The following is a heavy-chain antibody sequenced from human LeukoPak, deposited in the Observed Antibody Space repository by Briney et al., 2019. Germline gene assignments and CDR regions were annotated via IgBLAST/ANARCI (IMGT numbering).Heavy chain of an antibody. D-gene: IGHD6-19*01. J-gene: IGHJ5*02. CDR1: GFTFDDYA. CDR2: ISWNSGYI. Sequence: PGGSLRLSCAASGFTFDDYAMHWVRQAPGKGLEWVSGISWNSGYIGYADSVKGRFSISRDNAKNSLHLQMNSLRAEDTALYYCAKDSRYSSDWGWFDPWGQGTLVTVSS. V-gene: IGHV3-9*01. CDR3: AKDSRYSSDWGWFDP.